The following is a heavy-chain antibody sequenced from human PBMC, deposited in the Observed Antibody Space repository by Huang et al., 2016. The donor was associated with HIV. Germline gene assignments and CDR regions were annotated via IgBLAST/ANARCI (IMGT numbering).Heavy chain of an antibody. Sequence: QVQLQESGPGLVKPSETLSLTCTVSGGSMSSHYYTWIRQPPGKGLEWIGSIYYSGDTNYNPSLKGRVTRSLDMSRNHFSLKRTSVTAADTAVYYCGREGPKNYGDFHYYFDYWGQGTLVTVSS. V-gene: IGHV4-59*11. CDR1: GGSMSSHY. J-gene: IGHJ4*02. CDR3: GREGPKNYGDFHYYFDY. CDR2: IYYSGDT. D-gene: IGHD4-17*01.